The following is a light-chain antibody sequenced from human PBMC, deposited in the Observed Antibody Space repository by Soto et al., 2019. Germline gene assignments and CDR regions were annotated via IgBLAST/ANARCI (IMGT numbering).Light chain of an antibody. CDR2: EVT. J-gene: IGLJ1*01. CDR3: CSYAGNSEV. Sequence: ALTQAASGSGFPGQSISIPCTRTSGDVGSYNLVSWYQQHPGKAPKLLIYEVTERPSGVSNRFSGSKSGNTASLTISGLQPDDEADYYCCSYAGNSEVFGTGTKVTVL. CDR1: SGDVGSYNL. V-gene: IGLV2-23*02.